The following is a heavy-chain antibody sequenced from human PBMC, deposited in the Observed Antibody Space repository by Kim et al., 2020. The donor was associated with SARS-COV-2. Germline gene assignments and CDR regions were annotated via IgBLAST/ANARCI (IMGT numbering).Heavy chain of an antibody. Sequence: GGSLRLSCAASGFIFSDYYMSWIRQAPGKGLEWVSSISGSDNTIYYGDSLGGRFSISRDNAMDYLYLQINSLRAADTAVYYCARGQWDFPDYWGQGTLVTVSS. CDR3: ARGQWDFPDY. V-gene: IGHV3-11*01. CDR2: ISGSDNTI. CDR1: GFIFSDYY. D-gene: IGHD1-26*01. J-gene: IGHJ4*02.